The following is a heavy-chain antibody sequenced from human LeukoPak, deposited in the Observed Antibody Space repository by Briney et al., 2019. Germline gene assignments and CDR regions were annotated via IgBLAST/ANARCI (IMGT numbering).Heavy chain of an antibody. V-gene: IGHV4-59*01. Sequence: SETLSLTCTVSGGSISGYYWSWIRQPPGKGLEWIGYIFYSGGTNYNPSLKSRVTISVDTSRNKFSLKLSSVTAADTAVYYCARVLRYFSNGMDVWGKGTTVTVSS. CDR3: ARVLRYFSNGMDV. CDR1: GGSISGYY. D-gene: IGHD3-9*01. J-gene: IGHJ6*04. CDR2: IFYSGGT.